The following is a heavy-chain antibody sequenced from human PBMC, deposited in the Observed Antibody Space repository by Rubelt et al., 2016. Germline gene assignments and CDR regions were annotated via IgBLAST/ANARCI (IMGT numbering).Heavy chain of an antibody. CDR1: GGSISSLNW. J-gene: IGHJ4*02. CDR2: IYQSGST. D-gene: IGHD2-15*01. V-gene: IGHV4-4*02. Sequence: QVQLQESGPGLVKPSGTLSLTCAVSGGSISSLNWWSWVRQPPGKGLEWIGEIYQSGSTNYEPYRYKRVTVSIHKATNQFSLKWTSVTAADTAGYDCARGMGRGRSSDYFDSWGQGTLVTVSS. CDR3: ARGMGRGRSSDYFDS.